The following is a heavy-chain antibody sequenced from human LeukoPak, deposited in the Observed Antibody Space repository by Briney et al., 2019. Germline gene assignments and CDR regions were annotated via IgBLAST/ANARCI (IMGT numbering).Heavy chain of an antibody. V-gene: IGHV3-21*01. CDR3: ARDLSLYDSIPDAFDI. CDR1: GFTFRTYS. Sequence: PGGSLRLSCAASGFTFRTYSMNWVRQAPGKGLEWVSSISSSSSYIYYAASVKGRFTISRDNAKNSLYLQMNSLRADHTAVYFCARDLSLYDSIPDAFDIWGQGTMVTVSS. J-gene: IGHJ3*02. CDR2: ISSSSSYI. D-gene: IGHD3-22*01.